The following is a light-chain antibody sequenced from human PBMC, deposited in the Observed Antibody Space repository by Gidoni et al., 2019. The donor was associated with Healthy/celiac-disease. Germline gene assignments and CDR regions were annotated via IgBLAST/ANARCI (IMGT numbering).Light chain of an antibody. CDR3: QQYGSSYT. Sequence: EIVLTQSPGTLSLSPGESATLSCRASQSVSSSYVAWYQQKPGQAPRLLIYGASSSATGIPDRFSGSGSGTDFTLTISRLEPEDFAVYYCQQYGSSYTFGQGTKLEIK. CDR1: QSVSSSY. V-gene: IGKV3-20*01. CDR2: GAS. J-gene: IGKJ2*01.